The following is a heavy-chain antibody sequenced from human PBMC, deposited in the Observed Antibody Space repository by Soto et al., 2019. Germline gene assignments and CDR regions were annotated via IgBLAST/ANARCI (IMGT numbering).Heavy chain of an antibody. J-gene: IGHJ6*03. Sequence: EVQVLESGGGLVQPVGSLRLSCVGSGFIFSNYAMAWVRQAPGKGLEWVSGFGGSGGTYYADSVKGRYTISRDNSKNTLYLQMNSLRVEDTAVYYCAKSQSSLYYMDVWRKGTAVTVSS. CDR3: AKSQSSLYYMDV. CDR1: GFIFSNYA. V-gene: IGHV3-23*01. CDR2: FGGSGGT.